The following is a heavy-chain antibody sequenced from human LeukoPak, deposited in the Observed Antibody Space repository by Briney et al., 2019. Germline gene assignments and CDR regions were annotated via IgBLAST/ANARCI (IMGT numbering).Heavy chain of an antibody. CDR1: GFTFSTYA. V-gene: IGHV3-23*01. Sequence: GGSLRLSCAASGFTFSTYAMSWVRQAPGKGLEWVSAISGNSGTTNYADSVKGRFTISRDNSKNTVYLQMNSLRVEDTALYYCAKDRASSRYNGMDVWGQGTKVTVSS. J-gene: IGHJ6*02. CDR3: AKDRASSRYNGMDV. D-gene: IGHD5-18*01. CDR2: ISGNSGTT.